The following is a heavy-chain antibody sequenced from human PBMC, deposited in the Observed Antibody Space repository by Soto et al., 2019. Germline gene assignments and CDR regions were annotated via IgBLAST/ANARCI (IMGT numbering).Heavy chain of an antibody. CDR2: ISSSGSTI. CDR3: ARDARITIFGVVVYWFDP. D-gene: IGHD3-3*01. V-gene: IGHV3-11*01. Sequence: GGSLRLSCAASGFTFSDYYMSWIRQAPGKGLEWVSYISSSGSTIYYADSVKGRFTISRHNAKNSLYLQMNSLRAEDTAVYYCARDARITIFGVVVYWFDPWGQGTLVTVSS. J-gene: IGHJ5*02. CDR1: GFTFSDYY.